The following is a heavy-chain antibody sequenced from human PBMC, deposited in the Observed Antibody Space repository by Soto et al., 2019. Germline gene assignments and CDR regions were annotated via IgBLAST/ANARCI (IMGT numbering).Heavy chain of an antibody. J-gene: IGHJ6*02. CDR2: IWYDGSNK. D-gene: IGHD3-10*01. CDR3: ARDPMLWFGEPIYYYYGMDV. V-gene: IGHV3-33*01. Sequence: GGSLRLSCAASGFTFSSYGMHWVRQAPGKGLEWVAVIWYDGSNKYYADSVKGRFTISRDNSKNTLYLQMNSLRAEDTAVYYCARDPMLWFGEPIYYYYGMDVWGQGTTVTVSS. CDR1: GFTFSSYG.